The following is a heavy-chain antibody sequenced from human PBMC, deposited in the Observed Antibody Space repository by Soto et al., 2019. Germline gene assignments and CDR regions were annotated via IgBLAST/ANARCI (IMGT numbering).Heavy chain of an antibody. CDR1: GGTFSSYA. CDR2: IIPIFGTA. V-gene: IGHV1-69*13. J-gene: IGHJ4*01. Sequence: ASVKVSCKASGGTFSSYAISWVRQAPGQGLEWMGGIIPIFGTANYAQKFQGRVTITADESTSTAYMELSSLRSEDTAVYYCARVPLTPNYYDSSGYYRPLDYWG. D-gene: IGHD3-22*01. CDR3: ARVPLTPNYYDSSGYYRPLDY.